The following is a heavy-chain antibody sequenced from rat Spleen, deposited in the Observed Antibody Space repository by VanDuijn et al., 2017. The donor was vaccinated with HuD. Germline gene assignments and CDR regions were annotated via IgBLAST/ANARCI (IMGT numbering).Heavy chain of an antibody. CDR3: ASSEPGYNWDWFAY. J-gene: IGHJ3*01. Sequence: QVQLKESGPGLVQPSQTLSLTCTVAGFSLTSYNVHWVRQPPGKDLEWMGVIWNTGGTQYNSALKSRLSISKDTSKSQVFLKMNSLQPEDTATYYCASSEPGYNWDWFAYWGQGTLVTVSS. CDR1: GFSLTSYN. CDR2: IWNTGGT. D-gene: IGHD1-4*01. V-gene: IGHV2-41*01.